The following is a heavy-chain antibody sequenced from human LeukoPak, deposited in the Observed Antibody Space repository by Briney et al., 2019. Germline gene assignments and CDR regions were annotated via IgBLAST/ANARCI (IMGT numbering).Heavy chain of an antibody. CDR1: GFTISTYA. D-gene: IGHD3-22*01. V-gene: IGHV3-9*01. J-gene: IGHJ4*02. Sequence: PGGSLRLSCAASGFTISTYAMHWVRQAPGKGLEFVSGISWNSGSIGYADSVKGRFTISRDNAKNSLYLQMNSLRAEDTALYYCAKDTGYYYDSSNYWVWGQGTLVTVSS. CDR2: ISWNSGSI. CDR3: AKDTGYYYDSSNYWV.